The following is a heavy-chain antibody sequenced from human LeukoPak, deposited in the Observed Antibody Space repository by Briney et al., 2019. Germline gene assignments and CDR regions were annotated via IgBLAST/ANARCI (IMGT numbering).Heavy chain of an antibody. D-gene: IGHD3-22*01. CDR3: AKQVRPYYYDSTLAY. CDR1: GFTFSSYG. CDR2: IRYDGSNK. J-gene: IGHJ4*02. Sequence: PGGSLRLSCAASGFTFSSYGMHWVRQAPGKGLEWVAFIRYDGSNKYYADSVKGRFTISRDNSKNTLYLQMNSLRAEDTAVYYCAKQVRPYYYDSTLAYWGQGTLVTVSS. V-gene: IGHV3-30*02.